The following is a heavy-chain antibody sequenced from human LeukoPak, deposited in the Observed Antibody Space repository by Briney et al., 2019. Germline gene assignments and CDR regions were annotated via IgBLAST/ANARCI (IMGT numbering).Heavy chain of an antibody. CDR3: TTNPDPD. J-gene: IGHJ4*02. V-gene: IGHV3-15*01. CDR1: GFTFSSYA. CDR2: IKSKNDGATT. Sequence: GGSLRLSCAASGFTFSSYAMSWVRQAPGRGLEWVGRIKSKNDGATTHYGAPVKGRFTISRDDSKNMLYLQMNSLKTEDTAVYYCTTNPDPDWGQGTLVAVSS.